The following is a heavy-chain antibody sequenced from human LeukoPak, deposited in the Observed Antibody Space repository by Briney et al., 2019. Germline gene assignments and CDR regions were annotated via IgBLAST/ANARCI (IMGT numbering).Heavy chain of an antibody. V-gene: IGHV3-23*01. D-gene: IGHD3-10*01. Sequence: GGSLRLSCAASGFTFSSYAMSWVRQAPGKGLEWVSAISGSGGSTYYADSVKGRFTISRDNSKNTLYLQMNSLRAEDTAVYYCAKDGITMVRGVIRPYYYYGMDVWGKRTTVTVSS. J-gene: IGHJ6*04. CDR1: GFTFSSYA. CDR2: ISGSGGST. CDR3: AKDGITMVRGVIRPYYYYGMDV.